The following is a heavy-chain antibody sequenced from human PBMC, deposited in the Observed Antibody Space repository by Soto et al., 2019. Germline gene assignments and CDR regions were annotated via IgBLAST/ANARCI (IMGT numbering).Heavy chain of an antibody. Sequence: GGSLRLSCAASGFTFSSYAMHWVRQAPGKGLEYVSAISSNGGSTYYANSVKGRFTISRDNSKNTLYLQMSSLRAEDTAMYYCAKKIYHRFDPWGPGTLVTVSS. CDR2: ISSNGGST. J-gene: IGHJ5*02. V-gene: IGHV3-64*01. CDR3: AKKIYHRFDP. CDR1: GFTFSSYA. D-gene: IGHD3-16*02.